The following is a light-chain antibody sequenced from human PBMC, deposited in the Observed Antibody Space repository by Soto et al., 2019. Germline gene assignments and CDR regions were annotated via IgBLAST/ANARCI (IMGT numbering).Light chain of an antibody. CDR2: AAS. CDR3: QQSYSTPRT. Sequence: DIQMTQSPSTLSASVGDRVTITCRASQTIDSWLAWYQQKPGKAPKLLIYAASSLQSGVPSRFSGSGSGTDFTLTISSLQPDDFATYYCQQSYSTPRTFGGGTKVDIK. V-gene: IGKV1-39*01. J-gene: IGKJ4*01. CDR1: QTIDSW.